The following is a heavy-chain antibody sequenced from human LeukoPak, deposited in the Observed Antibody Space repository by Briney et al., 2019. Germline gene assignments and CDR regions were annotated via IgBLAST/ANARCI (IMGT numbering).Heavy chain of an antibody. V-gene: IGHV1-2*02. D-gene: IGHD2-21*02. Sequence: ASVKVSCKASGYTFTAYIMHWVRQAPGQGLEYMGWINSKSGGTNYAQKFGGRVTTTSDTSINTVYMDLRRLGFDDTAVYYCARDDALTAMWEFDSWGQGTLVTVSS. CDR1: GYTFTAYI. J-gene: IGHJ4*02. CDR3: ARDDALTAMWEFDS. CDR2: INSKSGGT.